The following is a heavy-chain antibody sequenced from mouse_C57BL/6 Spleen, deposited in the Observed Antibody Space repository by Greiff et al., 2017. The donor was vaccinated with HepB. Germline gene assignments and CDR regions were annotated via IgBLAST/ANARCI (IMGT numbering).Heavy chain of an antibody. CDR1: GYAFSSSW. J-gene: IGHJ3*01. CDR2: IYPGDGDT. Sequence: QVQLQQSGPELVKPGASVKISCKASGYAFSSSWMNWVKQRPGKGLEWIGRIYPGDGDTNYNGKFKGKATLTADKSSSTAYMQLSSRTSEDSAVYFCANYGSSKTWFAYWGQGTLGTVSA. CDR3: ANYGSSKTWFAY. V-gene: IGHV1-82*01. D-gene: IGHD1-1*01.